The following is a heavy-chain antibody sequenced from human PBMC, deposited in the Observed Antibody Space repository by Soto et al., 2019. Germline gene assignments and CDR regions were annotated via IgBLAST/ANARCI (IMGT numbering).Heavy chain of an antibody. J-gene: IGHJ5*02. CDR1: GYTFTSYG. CDR3: ARDRAGSYYDFWSGYYRMAGMDNWFDP. D-gene: IGHD3-3*01. Sequence: GASVKVSCKASGYTFTSYGISWVRQAPGQGLEWMGWISAYNGNTNYAQKLQGRVTMTTDTSTSTAYMELRSLRSDDTAVYHCARDRAGSYYDFWSGYYRMAGMDNWFDPWGQGTLVTVSS. CDR2: ISAYNGNT. V-gene: IGHV1-18*04.